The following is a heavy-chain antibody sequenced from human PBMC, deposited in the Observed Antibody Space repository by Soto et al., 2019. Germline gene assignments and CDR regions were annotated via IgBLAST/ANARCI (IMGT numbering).Heavy chain of an antibody. CDR1: GGSISSSSYY. D-gene: IGHD3-10*01. CDR3: ARRGTMAPFDY. J-gene: IGHJ4*02. Sequence: SETLSLTCTVSGGSISSSSYYWGWIRQPPGKGLEWIGSIYYSGSTYYNPSLKSRVTISVDTSKNQFSLKLSSVTAADTAVYYCARRGTMAPFDYWGQGTLVTVSS. V-gene: IGHV4-39*01. CDR2: IYYSGST.